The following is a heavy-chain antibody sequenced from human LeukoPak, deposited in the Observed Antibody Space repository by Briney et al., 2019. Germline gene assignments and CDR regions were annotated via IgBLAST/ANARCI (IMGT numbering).Heavy chain of an antibody. Sequence: AGGSLRLSCAASGFTFSSYWMSWVRQAPGKGLEWVAFIRYDGSNKYYADSVKGRFTISRDNSKNTLYLQMNSLRAEDTAVYYCAIHSDYADYWGQGTLVTVSS. CDR3: AIHSDYADY. V-gene: IGHV3-30*02. D-gene: IGHD4-17*01. CDR2: IRYDGSNK. J-gene: IGHJ4*02. CDR1: GFTFSSYW.